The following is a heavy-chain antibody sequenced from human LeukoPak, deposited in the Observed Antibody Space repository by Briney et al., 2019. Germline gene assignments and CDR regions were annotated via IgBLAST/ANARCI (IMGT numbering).Heavy chain of an antibody. V-gene: IGHV3-30*04. Sequence: GGSLRLSCAASGFTFSNYAMHWVRQAPGKGLEWVAVISYDGSNKYYADSVKGRFTISRDNSKNTLYLQKNSLRAEDTAVYYCAMGVSSSWYLDYWGQGTLVTVSS. CDR1: GFTFSNYA. CDR3: AMGVSSSWYLDY. CDR2: ISYDGSNK. D-gene: IGHD6-13*01. J-gene: IGHJ4*02.